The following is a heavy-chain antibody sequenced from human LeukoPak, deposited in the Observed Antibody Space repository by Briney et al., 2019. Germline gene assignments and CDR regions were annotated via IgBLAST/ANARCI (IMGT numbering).Heavy chain of an antibody. CDR3: AHGYYDFWSGYYTDYIDY. CDR1: GFSLSTSGVG. J-gene: IGHJ4*02. Sequence: SGPTLVNPTQTLTLTCTFSGFSLSTSGVGVGWIRQPPGKALEWLALIYWNDDKRYSPSLKSRLTITKDTSKNQVVLTMTNMDPVDTATYYCAHGYYDFWSGYYTDYIDYWGQGTLVTVSS. D-gene: IGHD3-3*01. V-gene: IGHV2-5*01. CDR2: IYWNDDK.